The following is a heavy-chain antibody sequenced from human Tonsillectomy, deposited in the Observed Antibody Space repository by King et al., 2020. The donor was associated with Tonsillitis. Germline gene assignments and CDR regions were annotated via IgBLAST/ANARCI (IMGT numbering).Heavy chain of an antibody. Sequence: VQLVESGGGVVQPGRSLRLSCAASGFTFRNYGMHWVRQAPGKGLDWVAVISYDGSRKNYADSVKGRFAISRDNSNSTVYLQVNSLRAEDTALYYCAGERLYSRGWGIDYWGQGTPGTVSS. CDR3: AGERLYSRGWGIDY. CDR2: ISYDGSRK. CDR1: GFTFRNYG. J-gene: IGHJ4*02. D-gene: IGHD6-25*01. V-gene: IGHV3-33*05.